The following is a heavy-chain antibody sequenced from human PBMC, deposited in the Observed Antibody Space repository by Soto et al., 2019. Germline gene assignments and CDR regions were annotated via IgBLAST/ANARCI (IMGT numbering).Heavy chain of an antibody. Sequence: QVQLVESGGGLVKPGGSLRLSCAASGFTFSDYYMSWIRQAPGKGLEWVSCISSSSSYTNYADSVKGRFTISRDNAKNSLYLQMNSLRAEDTAVYYCARSRYSSGSVGFDYWGQGTLVTVSS. D-gene: IGHD6-19*01. V-gene: IGHV3-11*06. CDR2: ISSSSSYT. J-gene: IGHJ4*02. CDR1: GFTFSDYY. CDR3: ARSRYSSGSVGFDY.